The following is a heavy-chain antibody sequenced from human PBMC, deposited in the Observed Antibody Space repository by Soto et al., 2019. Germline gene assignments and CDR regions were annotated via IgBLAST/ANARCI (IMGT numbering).Heavy chain of an antibody. Sequence: PSETLSLTCTVSGDSITKSGHYWGWIRQPPGKGLEWIGGIDTRGTTNYNPSLRSRVTMSVDASKNQFSLNLSSVTAADTAVYFCARGPRGYVYYHGMDVWGQGTTVTAP. D-gene: IGHD3-16*01. CDR2: IDTRGTT. V-gene: IGHV4-39*07. CDR1: GDSITKSGHY. J-gene: IGHJ6*02. CDR3: ARGPRGYVYYHGMDV.